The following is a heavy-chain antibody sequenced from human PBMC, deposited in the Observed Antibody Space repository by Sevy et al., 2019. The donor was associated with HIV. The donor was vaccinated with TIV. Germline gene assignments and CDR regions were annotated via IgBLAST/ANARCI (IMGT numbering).Heavy chain of an antibody. Sequence: GGSLRLSCAASGFTFSIYDMSWVRQAPGKGLEWVSSISRSGGSTHYADSVKGRLTISRDNSKSTLFLQMNSLRAEDTAVYYCAKVDVVVPVADYGLDVWGQGTTVTVSS. CDR3: AKVDVVVPVADYGLDV. V-gene: IGHV3-23*01. J-gene: IGHJ6*02. CDR1: GFTFSIYD. D-gene: IGHD2-2*01. CDR2: ISRSGGST.